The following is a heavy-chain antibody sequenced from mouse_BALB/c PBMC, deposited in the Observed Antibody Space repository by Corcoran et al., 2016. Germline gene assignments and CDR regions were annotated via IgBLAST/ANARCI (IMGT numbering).Heavy chain of an antibody. CDR3: ARWDWYCDV. Sequence: EVQLQQSGAELVKPGASVKLSCTASGFNIKDTYMHWVKQRTEQGLEWIGRIDPANGNTKYDPKFQGKATITADTSSNTAYLQLSSLTSEDTAVYYCARWDWYCDVWGAGTTATVSS. V-gene: IGHV14-3*02. CDR1: GFNIKDTY. CDR2: IDPANGNT. J-gene: IGHJ1*01.